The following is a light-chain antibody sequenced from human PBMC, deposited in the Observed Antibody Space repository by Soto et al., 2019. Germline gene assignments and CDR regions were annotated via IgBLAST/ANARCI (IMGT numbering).Light chain of an antibody. Sequence: TQSPSSLSASVGDRVTITCRASLPISNYLAWYQQKPGQAPRLLIYRTSTRATGIPDRLSGSGSGTDFTLTISRLEPEDFAVYYCQQFGSSVTFGQGTRLEIK. CDR3: QQFGSSVT. V-gene: IGKV3-20*01. CDR2: RTS. CDR1: LPISNY. J-gene: IGKJ5*01.